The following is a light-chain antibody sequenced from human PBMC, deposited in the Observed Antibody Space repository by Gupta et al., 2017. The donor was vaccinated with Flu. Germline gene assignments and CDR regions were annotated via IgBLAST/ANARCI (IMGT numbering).Light chain of an antibody. Sequence: EIVLTQSPGTLSLSPGQRAAHSCRASQTDVAINFAWYQQKPGQAPRLLIYAVSTRATGVPDRFSGSGSGTDFTLTISRLEPEDFAVYYCQQYGRSPQTFGQGTKVEIK. CDR1: QTDVAIN. V-gene: IGKV3-20*01. CDR2: AVS. J-gene: IGKJ1*01. CDR3: QQYGRSPQT.